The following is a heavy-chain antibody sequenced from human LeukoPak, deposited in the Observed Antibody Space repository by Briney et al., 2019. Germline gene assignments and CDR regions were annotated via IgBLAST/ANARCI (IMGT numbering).Heavy chain of an antibody. V-gene: IGHV3-23*01. J-gene: IGHJ5*02. Sequence: GSLRLSCAASGFTFRSYAMSWVRQAPGKGLEWVSTVTGGGGTTYYADSVKGRFTISRDNSKNTLYLQMNSLRAEDTAVYYCAKDKRGPLGPWGQGTLVTVSS. CDR1: GFTFRSYA. CDR2: VTGGGGTT. CDR3: AKDKRGPLGP.